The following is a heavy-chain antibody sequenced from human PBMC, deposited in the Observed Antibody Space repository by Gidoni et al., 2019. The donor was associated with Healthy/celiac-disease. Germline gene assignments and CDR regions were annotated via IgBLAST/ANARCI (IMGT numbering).Heavy chain of an antibody. J-gene: IGHJ4*02. CDR2: ISSSSSYI. Sequence: EVQLVESGGGLVKPGGSLSLSCAASGFPFSSYSMNWVRQAPGKGLEWVSSISSSSSYIYYADSVKGRFTISRDNAKNSLYLQMNSLRAEDTAVYYCARDLTTVTYFDYWGQGTLVTVSS. CDR3: ARDLTTVTYFDY. V-gene: IGHV3-21*01. CDR1: GFPFSSYS. D-gene: IGHD4-17*01.